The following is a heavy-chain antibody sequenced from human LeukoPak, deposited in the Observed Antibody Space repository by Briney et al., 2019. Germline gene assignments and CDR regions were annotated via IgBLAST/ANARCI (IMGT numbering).Heavy chain of an antibody. CDR1: GDSLSSHY. CDR2: IYGSGST. Sequence: SETLSLTCTVFGDSLSSHYWSWIRQSPGKGLEWIGYIYGSGSTHYDPSLRSRVTISEDTSKNQFSLKLASVTAADTAVYYCARNVGRHTYDSWGQGTLVTVSS. V-gene: IGHV4-59*08. CDR3: ARNVGRHTYDS. J-gene: IGHJ4*02. D-gene: IGHD2-21*01.